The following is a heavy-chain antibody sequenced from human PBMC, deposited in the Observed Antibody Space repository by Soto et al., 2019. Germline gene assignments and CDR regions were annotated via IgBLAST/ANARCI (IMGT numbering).Heavy chain of an antibody. CDR1: GGTFSSYA. CDR3: ARDGGYCISTSCYRFDY. Sequence: SVKVSCKASGGTFSSYAISWVRQAPGQGLEWMGEIIPIFGTANYAQKFQGRVTITADESTSTAYMELSSLRSEDTAVYYCARDGGYCISTSCYRFDYWGQGALVTVSS. V-gene: IGHV1-69*13. J-gene: IGHJ4*02. CDR2: IIPIFGTA. D-gene: IGHD2-2*02.